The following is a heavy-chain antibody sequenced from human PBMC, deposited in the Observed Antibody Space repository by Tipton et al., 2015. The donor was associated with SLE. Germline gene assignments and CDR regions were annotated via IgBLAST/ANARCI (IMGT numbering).Heavy chain of an antibody. CDR3: ARHGGSSWEEDAFDI. D-gene: IGHD6-13*01. J-gene: IGHJ3*02. CDR1: GGSFSGYY. Sequence: TLSLTCAVYGGSFSGYYWSWIRQPPGKGLEWIGEINHSGSTYYNPSLKSRVTISVDTSKNQFSLKLSSVTAADTAVYYCARHGGSSWEEDAFDIWGQGTMVTVSS. V-gene: IGHV4-34*01. CDR2: INHSGST.